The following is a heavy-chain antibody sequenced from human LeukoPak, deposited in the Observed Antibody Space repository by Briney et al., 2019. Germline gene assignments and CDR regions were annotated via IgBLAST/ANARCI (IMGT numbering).Heavy chain of an antibody. V-gene: IGHV4-59*08. J-gene: IGHJ4*02. Sequence: SETLSLTCTVAGGSISSYYWSWIRQPPGKGLELIGYIYYSGSTNYNPSLKSRVTMSVDTSKNQFSLKLSSVTAADTAVYYCARLVPISSSRYPYFDYWGQETLVTVSS. CDR3: ARLVPISSSRYPYFDY. CDR2: IYYSGST. D-gene: IGHD3-9*01. CDR1: GGSISSYY.